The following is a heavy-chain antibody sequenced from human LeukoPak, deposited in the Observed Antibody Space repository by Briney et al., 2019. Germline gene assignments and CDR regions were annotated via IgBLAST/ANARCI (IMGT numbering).Heavy chain of an antibody. V-gene: IGHV3-53*01. Sequence: GGSLRLSCAASWFTVSSNYRSGVRQAPGKGVWWGSLIYSGCGTYYSDSVKGLFTISRDNSTTPPYLQTNSLRAADTAVSYCARDLPPSPVAFDISGPGTMVTASS. J-gene: IGHJ3*02. CDR2: IYSGCGT. CDR3: ARDLPPSPVAFDI. CDR1: WFTVSSNY.